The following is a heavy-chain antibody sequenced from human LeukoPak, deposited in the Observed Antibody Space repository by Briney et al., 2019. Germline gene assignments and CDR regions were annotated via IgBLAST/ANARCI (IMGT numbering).Heavy chain of an antibody. J-gene: IGHJ4*02. CDR3: ARDPRRYCSSTSCYSVGDY. D-gene: IGHD2-2*02. CDR2: INPNSGGT. V-gene: IGHV1-2*02. Sequence: ASVKVSCKASGYTFTGYYMHWVRQAPGQGLEWMGWINPNSGGTNYAQKFQGRVTMTRDTSISTAYTELSRLRSDDTAVYYCARDPRRYCSSTSCYSVGDYWGQGTLVTVSS. CDR1: GYTFTGYY.